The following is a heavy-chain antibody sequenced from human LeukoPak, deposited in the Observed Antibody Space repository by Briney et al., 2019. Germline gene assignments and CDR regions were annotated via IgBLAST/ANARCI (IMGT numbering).Heavy chain of an antibody. V-gene: IGHV3-64*01. J-gene: IGHJ5*02. D-gene: IGHD2-15*01. Sequence: GGSLRLSCAASGFTFSSYAMHWVRQAPGKGLEYVSAISSNGGSTYYANSVKGRFTISRDNSNNTLYLQMGNLRAEDMAVYYCARVVSGWFDPWGQGTLVTVSS. CDR3: ARVVSGWFDP. CDR2: ISSNGGST. CDR1: GFTFSSYA.